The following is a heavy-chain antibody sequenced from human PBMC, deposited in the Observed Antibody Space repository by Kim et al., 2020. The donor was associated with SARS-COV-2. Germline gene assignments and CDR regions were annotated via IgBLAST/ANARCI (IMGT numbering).Heavy chain of an antibody. Sequence: GGSLRLSCAASGFTFSSYGMHWVRQAPGKGLEWVAVIWYDGSNKYYADSVKGRFTISRDNSKNTLYLQMNSLRAEDTAVYYCAREFDLENYYGSGGYFDYWGQGTLVTVSS. V-gene: IGHV3-33*08. J-gene: IGHJ4*02. D-gene: IGHD3-10*01. CDR1: GFTFSSYG. CDR3: AREFDLENYYGSGGYFDY. CDR2: IWYDGSNK.